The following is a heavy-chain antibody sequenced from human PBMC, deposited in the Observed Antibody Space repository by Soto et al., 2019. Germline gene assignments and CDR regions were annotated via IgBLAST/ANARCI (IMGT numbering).Heavy chain of an antibody. CDR1: GFTFSSYS. D-gene: IGHD4-17*01. V-gene: IGHV3-48*01. CDR3: ARDDYSKPNAFDI. Sequence: PGGSLRLSCAASGFTFSSYSMNWVRQAPGKGLEWVSYISSSSSTIYYADSVKGRFTISRDNAKNSLYLQMNSLRAEDTAVYYCARDDYSKPNAFDIWGQGTMVTVSS. J-gene: IGHJ3*02. CDR2: ISSSSSTI.